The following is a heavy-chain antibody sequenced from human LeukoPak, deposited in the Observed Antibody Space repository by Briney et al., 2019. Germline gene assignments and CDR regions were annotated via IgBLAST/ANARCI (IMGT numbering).Heavy chain of an antibody. V-gene: IGHV3-48*03. D-gene: IGHD3-22*01. J-gene: IGHJ4*02. CDR3: AKVVFGANYYDSSGYRGYFDY. CDR1: GFTFSSYE. CDR2: ISSSGSTI. Sequence: QPGGSLRLSCAASGFTFSSYEMNWVRQAPGKGLEWVSYISSSGSTIYYADSVKGRFTISRDNSKNTLYLQMNSLRAEDTAVYYCAKVVFGANYYDSSGYRGYFDYWGQGTLVTVSS.